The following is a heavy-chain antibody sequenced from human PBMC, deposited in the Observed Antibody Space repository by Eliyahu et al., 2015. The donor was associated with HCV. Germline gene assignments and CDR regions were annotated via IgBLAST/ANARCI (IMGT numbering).Heavy chain of an antibody. Sequence: EVQLVESGGGLVQXGRSLRLSCXAXGXTFDDYAMXWVRQAPGKGLEWVSGISWNSGSIGYADSVKGRFTISRDNAKNSLYLQMNSLRAEDTALYYCAKDIEQQLVGVDYWGQGTLVTVSS. CDR2: ISWNSGSI. D-gene: IGHD6-13*01. V-gene: IGHV3-9*01. CDR3: AKDIEQQLVGVDY. CDR1: GXTFDDYA. J-gene: IGHJ4*02.